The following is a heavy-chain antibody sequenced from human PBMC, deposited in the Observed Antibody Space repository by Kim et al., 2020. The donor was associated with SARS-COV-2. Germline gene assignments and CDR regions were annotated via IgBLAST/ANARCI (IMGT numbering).Heavy chain of an antibody. CDR1: GSSFSSYG. V-gene: IGHV3-33*01. J-gene: IGHJ4*02. CDR3: ATDGRLDYTIWRVFHAGGMFDN. Sequence: GGSLRLSCVASGSSFSSYGMHWVRQAPGKGLEWVAVIWYDGSHTSYADSVKGRFTVSRDNSKNTLYLQMNSLRVEDTAIYYCATDGRLDYTIWRVFHAGGMFDNWGQATLVTVPS. CDR2: IWYDGSHT. D-gene: IGHD3-3*01.